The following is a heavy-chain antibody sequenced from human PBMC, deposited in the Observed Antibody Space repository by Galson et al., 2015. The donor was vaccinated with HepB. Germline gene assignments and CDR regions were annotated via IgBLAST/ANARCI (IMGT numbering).Heavy chain of an antibody. CDR3: ARDPVYYYDSSGYSPPLTDY. D-gene: IGHD3-22*01. Sequence: SLRLSCAASGFTVSSNYMSWVRQAPGKGLEWVSVIYSGGSTYYADSVKGRFTISRDNSKNTLYLQMNSLRAEDTAVYYCARDPVYYYDSSGYSPPLTDYWGQGTLVTVSS. CDR1: GFTVSSNY. CDR2: IYSGGST. J-gene: IGHJ4*02. V-gene: IGHV3-66*01.